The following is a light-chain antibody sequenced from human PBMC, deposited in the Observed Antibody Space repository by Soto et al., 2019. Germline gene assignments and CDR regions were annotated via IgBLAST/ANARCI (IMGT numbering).Light chain of an antibody. J-gene: IGKJ1*01. CDR3: QQRSDWPPWT. Sequence: EIVLTQSPGTLSLSPGERATLSCRASQSIGSYLAWYQQKPGQAPRPLIYDASNRVTGIPARFSGSGSGTDFSLTISSLEPEDFAFYYCQQRSDWPPWTFGQGTKVEIK. CDR2: DAS. CDR1: QSIGSY. V-gene: IGKV3-11*01.